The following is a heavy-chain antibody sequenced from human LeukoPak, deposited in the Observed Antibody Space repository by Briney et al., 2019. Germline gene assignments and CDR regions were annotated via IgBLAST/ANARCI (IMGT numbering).Heavy chain of an antibody. CDR2: IIPILGIA. CDR1: GGTFSSYT. D-gene: IGHD5-24*01. V-gene: IGHV1-69*04. J-gene: IGHJ6*02. Sequence: SVKVSCKASGGTFSSYTISWVRQAPGQGLEWMGRIIPILGIANYAQKFQGRVTITADKSTSTAYMELSNLRSEDTAVYYCARDLEMATIQGYYYYGMDVWGQGTTVTVSS. CDR3: ARDLEMATIQGYYYYGMDV.